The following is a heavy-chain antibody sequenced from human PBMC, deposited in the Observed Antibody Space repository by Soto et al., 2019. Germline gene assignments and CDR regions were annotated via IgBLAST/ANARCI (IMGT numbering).Heavy chain of an antibody. J-gene: IGHJ5*02. D-gene: IGHD3-22*01. Sequence: GESLKISCQGSGYSFTSYWISWVRKMPGKGLEWMGRIDPSDSYTNYSPSFQGHVTISADKSISTAYLQWSSLKASDTAMYYCARHAGYYDSSGYSNWFDPWGQGTLVPVSS. CDR2: IDPSDSYT. CDR1: GYSFTSYW. V-gene: IGHV5-10-1*01. CDR3: ARHAGYYDSSGYSNWFDP.